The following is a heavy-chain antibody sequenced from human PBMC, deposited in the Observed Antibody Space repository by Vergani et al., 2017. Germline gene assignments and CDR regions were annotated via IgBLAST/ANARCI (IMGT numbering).Heavy chain of an antibody. D-gene: IGHD6-13*01. CDR2: INWNGGST. CDR3: AKSPYSSSWYFRGGGAFDI. CDR1: GFTFDDYG. V-gene: IGHV3-20*04. Sequence: EVQLVESGGGVVRPGGSLRLSCAASGFTFDDYGMSWVRQAPGKGLEWVSGINWNGGSTGYADSVKGRFTISRDNAKNSLYLQMNSRRAEDTALYYCAKSPYSSSWYFRGGGAFDIWGQGTMVTVSS. J-gene: IGHJ3*02.